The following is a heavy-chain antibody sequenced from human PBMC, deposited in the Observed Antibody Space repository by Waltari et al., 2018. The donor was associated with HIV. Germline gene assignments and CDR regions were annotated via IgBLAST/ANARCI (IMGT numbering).Heavy chain of an antibody. CDR1: GFTFSSYS. J-gene: IGHJ6*02. V-gene: IGHV3-48*01. CDR3: ARVGMVVPAAKDYYYGMDV. Sequence: EVQLVESGGGLVQPGGSLRLSCAASGFTFSSYSMNWVRQAPGKGLEWVSYISSSSSTLYYADSVKGRFTISRDNAKNSLYLQMNSLRAEDTAVYYCARVGMVVPAAKDYYYGMDVWGQGTTVTVSS. CDR2: ISSSSSTL. D-gene: IGHD2-2*01.